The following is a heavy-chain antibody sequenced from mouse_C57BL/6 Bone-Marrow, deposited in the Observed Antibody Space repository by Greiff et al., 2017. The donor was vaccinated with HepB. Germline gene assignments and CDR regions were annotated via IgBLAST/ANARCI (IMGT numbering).Heavy chain of an antibody. D-gene: IGHD1-1*01. CDR2: IYPSDSET. J-gene: IGHJ3*01. V-gene: IGHV1-61*01. Sequence: VQLQQPGAELVRPGSSVKLSCKASGYTFTSYWMAWVKQRPGQGLEWIGNIYPSDSETHYNQKFKDKTTLTVDKSSSKAYMQLNSLTSEDSAVFYCASGYYGSSLFSYWGQGTLVTVSA. CDR1: GYTFTSYW. CDR3: ASGYYGSSLFSY.